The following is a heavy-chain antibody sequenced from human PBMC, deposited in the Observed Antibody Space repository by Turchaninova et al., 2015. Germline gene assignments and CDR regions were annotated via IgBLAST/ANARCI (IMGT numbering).Heavy chain of an antibody. J-gene: IGHJ6*02. CDR2: ISSSSSYI. V-gene: IGHV3-21*01. Sequence: EVQLVESGGGLVTPGGSLRLSCAASGFTFSRYSMNWGRQAPGKGLGWVSSISSSSSYIYYADSVKGRFTISRDNAKNSLYLQMNSLRAEDTAVYYCARDRIAELELRYYYYGMDVWGQGTTVTVSS. CDR3: ARDRIAELELRYYYYGMDV. CDR1: GFTFSRYS. D-gene: IGHD1-7*01.